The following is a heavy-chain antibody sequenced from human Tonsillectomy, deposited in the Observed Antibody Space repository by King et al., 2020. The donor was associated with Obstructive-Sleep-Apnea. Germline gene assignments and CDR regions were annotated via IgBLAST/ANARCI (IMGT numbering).Heavy chain of an antibody. Sequence: QLVQSGAEVKKPGSSVKVSCKASGGTFSSYAISWVRQALGQGLEWMGRIIPILGIANYAQKFQGRVTITADKSTSTVYMELSSLRSEDTAVYYCARDYYDSSGYYRPFDYWGQGTLVTVSS. D-gene: IGHD3-22*01. J-gene: IGHJ4*02. CDR3: ARDYYDSSGYYRPFDY. CDR2: IIPILGIA. CDR1: GGTFSSYA. V-gene: IGHV1-69*09.